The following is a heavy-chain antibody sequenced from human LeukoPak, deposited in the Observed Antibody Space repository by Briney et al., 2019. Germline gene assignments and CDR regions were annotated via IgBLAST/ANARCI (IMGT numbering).Heavy chain of an antibody. V-gene: IGHV3-9*01. CDR2: ISWNSDSI. Sequence: GGSLRLSCAASGFTFDDYAMHWVRQAPGKGLEWVSGISWNSDSIDYADSVKGRFTISRDSAKNSLYLQMNSLRIEDTALYYCAKGAAPSLYYYYGMDVWGQGTTVTVSS. D-gene: IGHD2-2*01. J-gene: IGHJ6*02. CDR1: GFTFDDYA. CDR3: AKGAAPSLYYYYGMDV.